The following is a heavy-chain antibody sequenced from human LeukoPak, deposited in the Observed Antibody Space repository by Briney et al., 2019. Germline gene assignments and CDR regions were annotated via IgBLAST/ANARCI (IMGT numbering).Heavy chain of an antibody. CDR2: INHSGST. D-gene: IGHD6-13*01. CDR3: ARGIAAAQPFDY. V-gene: IGHV4-34*01. CDR1: GGSFSGYY. J-gene: IGHJ4*02. Sequence: SETLSLTCAVYGGSFSGYYWSWIRQPPGKGLEWIGEINHSGSTNYNPSLKSRVTISVDTSKNQFSLKLSSVTAADTAVYYCARGIAAAQPFDYWGQGILVTVSS.